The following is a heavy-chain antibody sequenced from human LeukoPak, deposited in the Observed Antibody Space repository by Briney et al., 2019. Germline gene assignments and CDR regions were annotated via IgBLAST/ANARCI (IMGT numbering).Heavy chain of an antibody. J-gene: IGHJ6*03. D-gene: IGHD1-26*01. Sequence: GGSLRLSCAASGFTFSSYWMSWVRQAPGKGLEWVSYISSSSSTIYYADSVKGRFTISRDNAKNSLYLQMNSLRAEDTAVYYYARDPYSGSYYMDVRGKGTTVTVSS. V-gene: IGHV3-48*01. CDR2: ISSSSSTI. CDR3: ARDPYSGSYYMDV. CDR1: GFTFSSYW.